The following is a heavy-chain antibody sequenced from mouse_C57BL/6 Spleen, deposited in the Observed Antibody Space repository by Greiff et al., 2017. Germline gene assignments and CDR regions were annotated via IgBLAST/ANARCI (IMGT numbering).Heavy chain of an antibody. V-gene: IGHV1-55*01. CDR1: GYTFTSYW. D-gene: IGHD2-1*01. CDR3: ARRYYGNF. Sequence: VQLQQPGAELVKPGASVKMSCKASGYTFTSYWITWVKQRPGQGLEWIGDIYPGSGSTNYNEKFKSKATLTVDTSCSTAYMQLSSLTSADSAVYYCARRYYGNFWGQGTLVTVSA. J-gene: IGHJ3*01. CDR2: IYPGSGST.